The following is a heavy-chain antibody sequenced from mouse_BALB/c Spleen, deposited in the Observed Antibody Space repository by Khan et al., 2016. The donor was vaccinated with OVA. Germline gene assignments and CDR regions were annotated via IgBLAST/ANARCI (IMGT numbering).Heavy chain of an antibody. J-gene: IGHJ2*01. CDR3: TRDRIDY. V-gene: IGHV1-7*01. CDR2: INPTSGYT. CDR1: GYTFTTYW. Sequence: QVQLKESGAELVKPGASVKMSCKASGYTFTTYWMPWVKQRPGQGLEWIGNINPTSGYTDYNQKFKDRATLSADRSSNTAYMQLSSLTSEDSAVYYCTRDRIDYWGQGTTLTVSS.